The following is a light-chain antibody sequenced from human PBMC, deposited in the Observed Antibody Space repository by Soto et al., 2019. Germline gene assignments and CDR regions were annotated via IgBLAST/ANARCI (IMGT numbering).Light chain of an antibody. Sequence: IVLTQSPGTLSLSPGERATLSCRASQSVSSNYFAWYQQKPGQAPRLLIHGASTRATGVPDRFSGSGSGTDVTLTIIQLEDEDFAVCHGQQYRSLSWTLGQGTQVEIK. CDR2: GAS. CDR1: QSVSSNY. J-gene: IGKJ1*01. V-gene: IGKV3-20*01. CDR3: QQYRSLSWT.